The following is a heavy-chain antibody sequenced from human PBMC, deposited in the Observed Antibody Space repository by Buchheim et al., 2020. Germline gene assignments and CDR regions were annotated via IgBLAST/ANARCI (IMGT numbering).Heavy chain of an antibody. CDR1: GFTFSSYS. CDR2: ISSSSSTI. J-gene: IGHJ4*02. Sequence: EVQLVESGGGLVQPGGSLRLSCAASGFTFSSYSMNWVRQAPGKGLEWVSYISSSSSTIYYADSVKGRFTISRDNAKHSLYLQMNSLRAEDTAVYYCAREFLPGGNDYFDYWGQGTL. D-gene: IGHD4-23*01. CDR3: AREFLPGGNDYFDY. V-gene: IGHV3-48*01.